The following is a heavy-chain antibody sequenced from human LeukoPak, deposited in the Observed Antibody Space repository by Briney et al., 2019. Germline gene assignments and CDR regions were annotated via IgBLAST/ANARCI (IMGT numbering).Heavy chain of an antibody. CDR3: ARVSPIAVAGSSYYYAMDV. J-gene: IGHJ6*02. V-gene: IGHV4-4*07. CDR1: GGSISNYY. D-gene: IGHD6-19*01. Sequence: SETLSLTCNVSGGSISNYYWTWIRQPAGKGLEWIGRIYSSGTTTSNPSLKSRVAMSVDTSRNQFSLKLSSVTAADTAVYYCARVSPIAVAGSSYYYAMDVWGQGTTVTVSS. CDR2: IYSSGTT.